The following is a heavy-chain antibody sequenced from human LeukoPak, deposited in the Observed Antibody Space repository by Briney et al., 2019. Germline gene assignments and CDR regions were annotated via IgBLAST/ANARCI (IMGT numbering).Heavy chain of an antibody. J-gene: IGHJ6*03. CDR2: INTDTGNP. CDR1: GYTFTNYA. V-gene: IGHV7-4-1*02. Sequence: GASVKVSCKASGYTFTNYAMNWVRQAPGQGLEWMGWINTDTGNPTYAQGFTGRFVFSLDTSVSTAYLQISSLKAEDTAVYYCARGSSSWYPFGYYYYYYKDVWGKGTTVTVSS. D-gene: IGHD6-13*01. CDR3: ARGSSSWYPFGYYYYYYKDV.